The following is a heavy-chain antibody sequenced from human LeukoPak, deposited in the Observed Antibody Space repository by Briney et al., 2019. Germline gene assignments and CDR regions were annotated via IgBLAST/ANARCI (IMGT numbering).Heavy chain of an antibody. CDR1: GDSISSGGYY. V-gene: IGHV4-61*02. CDR2: MSISGSS. CDR3: ARWGEVYWYFDL. J-gene: IGHJ2*01. Sequence: SETLSLTCTVSGDSISSGGYYWSWIRQPAGKGLEWIGRMSISGSSDYNPSLKSRVTISADTSKNQFSLKLASVTAADTAVYYCARWGEVYWYFDLWGRGTLVTVSS. D-gene: IGHD3-16*01.